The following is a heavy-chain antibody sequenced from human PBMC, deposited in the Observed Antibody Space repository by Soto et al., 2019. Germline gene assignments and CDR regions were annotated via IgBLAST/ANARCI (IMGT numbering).Heavy chain of an antibody. CDR1: GFTLSSYS. Sequence: EVQLVESGGGLVQHGGSLRLSCAASGFTLSSYSMHWVRQAPGKGLERVSYISGSGGTIYYADSVKGRFTIPRGNAKNSLAVHLNSLSDWDSAVYLCARGMVLRTSALSYACVVWGQGTPVTVSS. V-gene: IGHV3-48*02. CDR2: ISGSGGTI. J-gene: IGHJ4*02. CDR3: ARGMVLRTSALSYACVV. D-gene: IGHD2-8*01.